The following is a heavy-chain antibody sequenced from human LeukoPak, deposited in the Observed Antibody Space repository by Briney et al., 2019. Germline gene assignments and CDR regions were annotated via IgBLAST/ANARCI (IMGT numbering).Heavy chain of an antibody. Sequence: GGSLRLSCAASGFTFSSYWMSWVRQAPGKGLEWVANIKQDGSEKYYVDSVKGRFTISRDNAKNSLYLQMNSLRAEDTAAYYCARFIRAMDFDYWGQGTLVTVSS. V-gene: IGHV3-7*01. CDR3: ARFIRAMDFDY. D-gene: IGHD3-16*01. J-gene: IGHJ4*02. CDR2: IKQDGSEK. CDR1: GFTFSSYW.